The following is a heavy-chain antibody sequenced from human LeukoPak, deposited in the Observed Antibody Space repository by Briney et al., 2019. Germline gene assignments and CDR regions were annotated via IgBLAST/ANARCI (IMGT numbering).Heavy chain of an antibody. CDR2: FHHTAGT. CDR1: GGSISSYY. D-gene: IGHD3-22*01. V-gene: IGHV4-59*08. CDR3: ARLLDYDTSGDPDTFDI. J-gene: IGHJ3*02. Sequence: SETLSLTCTVSGGSISSYYWSWIRQSPGKGLEWIGYFHHTAGTRYNPSLQSRVTISIDTSRKHFSLKLNSLSASDTAVYFCARLLDYDTSGDPDTFDIWGQGTMVTVSS.